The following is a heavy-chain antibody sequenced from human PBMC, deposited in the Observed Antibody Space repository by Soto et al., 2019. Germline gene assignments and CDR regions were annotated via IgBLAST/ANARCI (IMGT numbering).Heavy chain of an antibody. CDR2: ISYDGSNK. CDR1: GFTFSSYA. D-gene: IGHD6-6*01. J-gene: IGHJ4*02. CDR3: ARGYGFEYSSSLDY. V-gene: IGHV3-30-3*01. Sequence: VGSLRLSCAASGFTFSSYAMHWVRQAPGKGLEWVAVISYDGSNKYYADSVKGRFTISRDNSRNTLYLQMNSLRAEDTAVYYCARGYGFEYSSSLDYWGQGTLVTVSS.